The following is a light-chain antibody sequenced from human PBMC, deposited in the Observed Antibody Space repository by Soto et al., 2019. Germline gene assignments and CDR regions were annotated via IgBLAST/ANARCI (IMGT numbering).Light chain of an antibody. J-gene: IGKJ4*01. CDR1: QDISKY. V-gene: IGKV1-33*01. Sequence: DIQMTQSPSSLSASVGDRVTIACQASQDISKYLHWYQFRPGQAPKLLIYDASNLQTGVPTRFRGSGSGTHFTLTITSLQPEDVATYYCQQYDNLLALTFGGGTKVDIK. CDR2: DAS. CDR3: QQYDNLLALT.